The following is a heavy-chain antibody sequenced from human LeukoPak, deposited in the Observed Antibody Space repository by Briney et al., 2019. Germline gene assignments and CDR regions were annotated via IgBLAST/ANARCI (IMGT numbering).Heavy chain of an antibody. CDR1: GYTFTSYG. V-gene: IGHV1-18*01. CDR3: ARAHHYYDSSGAFDY. J-gene: IGHJ4*02. D-gene: IGHD3-22*01. Sequence: EASVKVSCTASGYTFTSYGISWVRQAPGQGLEWMGWISAYNGNTNCAQKLQGRVTMTTDTSTSTAYMELRSLRSDDTAVYYCARAHHYYDSSGAFDYWGQGTLVTVSS. CDR2: ISAYNGNT.